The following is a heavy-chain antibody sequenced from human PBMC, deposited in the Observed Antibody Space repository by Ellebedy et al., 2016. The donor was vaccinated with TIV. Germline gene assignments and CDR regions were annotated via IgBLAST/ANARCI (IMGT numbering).Heavy chain of an antibody. CDR2: IFDIGTT. CDR1: GGSIRGSY. CDR3: ARVVSKYRDPGYYYHMDV. D-gene: IGHD2-2*02. J-gene: IGHJ6*03. Sequence: MPSETLSLTCSVSGGSIRGSYWSWIRQPPEKGLEWIGYIFDIGTTTYNPSLKSRVSMSIDSSKNQFSLTLSSVTAADTAFYYCARVVSKYRDPGYYYHMDVWGKGTTVTVSS. V-gene: IGHV4-59*01.